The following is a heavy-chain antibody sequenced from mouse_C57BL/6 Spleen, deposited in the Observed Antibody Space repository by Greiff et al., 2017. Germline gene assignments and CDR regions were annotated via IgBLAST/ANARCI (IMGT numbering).Heavy chain of an antibody. CDR3: ARLDGYPYYYAMDY. D-gene: IGHD2-3*01. CDR1: GYTFTSYG. V-gene: IGHV1-58*01. CDR2: IYIGNGYT. Sequence: VHVKQSGAELVRPGSSVKMSCKTSGYTFTSYGINWVKQRPGQGLEWIGYIYIGNGYTEYNEKFKGKATLTSDTSSSTAYMQLSSLTSEDSAIYFCARLDGYPYYYAMDYWGQGTSVTVSS. J-gene: IGHJ4*01.